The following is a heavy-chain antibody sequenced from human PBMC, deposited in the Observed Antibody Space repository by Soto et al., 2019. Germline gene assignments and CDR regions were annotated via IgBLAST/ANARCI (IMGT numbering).Heavy chain of an antibody. V-gene: IGHV3-7*01. CDR1: GFSFSNHW. CDR3: TRDER. CDR2: IKQDGSAM. Sequence: EVQLVESGGGLVQPGGSLRLSCVASGFSFSNHWMGWVRQAPGKGLEWVANIKQDGSAMYYVDSVRGRFTISRDNGKNSLYLQMNSLRAEDTAVYYCTRDERWGQGTLVTVSS. J-gene: IGHJ4*02.